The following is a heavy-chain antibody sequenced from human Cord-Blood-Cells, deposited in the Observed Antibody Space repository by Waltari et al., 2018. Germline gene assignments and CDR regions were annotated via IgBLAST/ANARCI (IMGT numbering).Heavy chain of an antibody. Sequence: QGQLLQSGAEGRKPGPSVKVSCRAFGYPFTASYMPWLRQAPGQGLEWMGWINPNSGGTNYAQKFQGWVTMTRDTSISTAYMELSRLRSDDTAVYYCARSSSSDWYFDLWGRGTLVTVSS. V-gene: IGHV1-2*04. CDR3: ARSSSSDWYFDL. J-gene: IGHJ2*01. CDR2: INPNSGGT. CDR1: GYPFTASY. D-gene: IGHD6-6*01.